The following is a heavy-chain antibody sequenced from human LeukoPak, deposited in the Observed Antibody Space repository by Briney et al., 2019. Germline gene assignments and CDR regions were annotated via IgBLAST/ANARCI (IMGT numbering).Heavy chain of an antibody. V-gene: IGHV1-69*13. CDR3: AREEGGIYGMDV. CDR2: VIPIFGTA. Sequence: ASVKVSCTASGGTFSSYAISWVRQAPGQGLEWMGGVIPIFGTANYAQKFQGRVTITADESTSTAYMELSSLRSEDTAVYYCAREEGGIYGMDVWGQGTTVTVSS. D-gene: IGHD3-16*01. J-gene: IGHJ6*02. CDR1: GGTFSSYA.